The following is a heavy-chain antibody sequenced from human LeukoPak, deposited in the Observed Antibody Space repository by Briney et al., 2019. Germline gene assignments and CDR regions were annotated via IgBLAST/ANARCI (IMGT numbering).Heavy chain of an antibody. V-gene: IGHV3-7*01. Sequence: PGGSLRLSCAGSGFPFSIYGMNWVRQAPGRGLQWVASMKGDGSHIYYVDSVKGRFTISRDNARNSLYLQMNSLRVEDTAVYYCARLFGGVTTYDYWGQGALVTVSS. CDR2: MKGDGSHI. CDR3: ARLFGGVTTYDY. CDR1: GFPFSIYG. J-gene: IGHJ4*02. D-gene: IGHD2-8*02.